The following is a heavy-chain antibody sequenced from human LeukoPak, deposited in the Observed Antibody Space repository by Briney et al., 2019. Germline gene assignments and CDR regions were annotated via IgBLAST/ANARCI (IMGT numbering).Heavy chain of an antibody. CDR1: GGSISSGGYY. D-gene: IGHD5-18*01. CDR3: ASGGYSYGFDY. V-gene: IGHV4-30-2*01. J-gene: IGHJ4*02. Sequence: PSQTLSLTCAVSGGSISSGGYYWNWIRQPPGKGLEWIGYIYHSGSTYYNPSLKSRVTISVDRTKNQFSLKLSSVTAADTAVYYCASGGYSYGFDYWGQGTLVTVSS. CDR2: IYHSGST.